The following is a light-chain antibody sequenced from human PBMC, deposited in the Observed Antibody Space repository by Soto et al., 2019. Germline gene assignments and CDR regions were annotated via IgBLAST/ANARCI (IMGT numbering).Light chain of an antibody. CDR3: QQYGSSPSIT. CDR1: QSVSSNY. Sequence: VLTHSPGSLSLNKRERASLSCSASQSVSSNYLAWYQQKPGQAPRFLIYGASTRANGIPDRFSGSGSGTDFTLTISRLEPEDFAVYYCQQYGSSPSITFGQGTRLEIK. J-gene: IGKJ5*01. CDR2: GAS. V-gene: IGKV3-20*01.